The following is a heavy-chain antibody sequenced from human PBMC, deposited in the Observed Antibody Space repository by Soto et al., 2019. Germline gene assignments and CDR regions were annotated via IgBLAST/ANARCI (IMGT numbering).Heavy chain of an antibody. CDR1: GFTFSSYG. V-gene: IGHV3-30*18. CDR2: ISYDGSNK. D-gene: IGHD1-7*01. CDR3: EKDQLRKLELRLHFDY. J-gene: IGHJ4*02. Sequence: QVQLVESGGGVVQPGRSLRLSCAASGFTFSSYGMHWVRQAPGKGLEWVAVISYDGSNKYYADSVKGRFTISRDNSKNPMYLQMNSLRAEDTAVYYCEKDQLRKLELRLHFDYWGQGSLVTVSS.